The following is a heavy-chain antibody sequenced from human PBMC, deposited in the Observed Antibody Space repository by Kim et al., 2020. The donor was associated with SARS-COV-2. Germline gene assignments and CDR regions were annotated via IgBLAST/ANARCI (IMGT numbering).Heavy chain of an antibody. CDR1: GFTFSSYV. CDR2: VTGSGGRT. D-gene: IGHD3-9*01. V-gene: IGHV3-23*01. Sequence: GGSLRLSCAASGFTFSSYVMSWVRQAPGQGLEWVTAVTGSGGRTYYADSVKGRFTISRDDSKNTLYLQMNSLSADDTAVYYCVKDTPSPNPGIFQSWGQGTLVTVSS. CDR3: VKDTPSPNPGIFQS. J-gene: IGHJ5*02.